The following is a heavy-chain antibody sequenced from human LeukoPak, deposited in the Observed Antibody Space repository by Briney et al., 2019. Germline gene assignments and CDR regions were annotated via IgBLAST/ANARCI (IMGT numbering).Heavy chain of an antibody. J-gene: IGHJ4*02. D-gene: IGHD3-10*01. CDR2: INSDGTTI. V-gene: IGHV3-74*01. CDR3: ARVTTYGPYHDY. CDR1: GFTFSNYW. Sequence: GGSLRLSCAASGFTFSNYWIHWVRQAPGKGLVWVSRINSDGTTIAYADSVKGRFTISRDNARNTLSLQMNSLRDEDTAVYHCARVTTYGPYHDYWGQGTLVTVSS.